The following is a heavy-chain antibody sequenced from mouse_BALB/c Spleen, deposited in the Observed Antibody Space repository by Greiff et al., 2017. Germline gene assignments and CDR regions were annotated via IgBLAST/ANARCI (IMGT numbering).Heavy chain of an antibody. CDR1: GYTFTDYA. CDR3: ARGGYYGSSVYAMDY. V-gene: IGHV1S137*01. CDR2: ISTYYGDA. J-gene: IGHJ4*01. D-gene: IGHD1-1*01. Sequence: VQLQQSGAELVRPGVSVKISCKGSGYTFTDYAMHWVKQSHAKSLEWIGVISTYYGDASYNQKFKGKATMTVDKSSSTAYMELARLTSEDSAIYYCARGGYYGSSVYAMDYWGQGTSVTVSS.